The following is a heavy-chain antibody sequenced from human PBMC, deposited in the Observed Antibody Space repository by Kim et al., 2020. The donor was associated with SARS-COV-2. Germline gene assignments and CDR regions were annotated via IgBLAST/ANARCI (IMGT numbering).Heavy chain of an antibody. CDR2: T. V-gene: IGHV4-59*09. D-gene: IGHD5-12*01. Sequence: TNYNPSLKSRVTISVDTSKNQFSLKLSSVTAADTAVYYCARGVATINFDYWGQGTLVTVSS. J-gene: IGHJ4*02. CDR3: ARGVATINFDY.